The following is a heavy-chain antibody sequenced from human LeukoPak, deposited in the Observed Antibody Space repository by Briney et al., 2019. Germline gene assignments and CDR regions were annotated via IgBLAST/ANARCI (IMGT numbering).Heavy chain of an antibody. CDR3: ARDEPSPDSTDLDY. CDR2: IYSGGST. Sequence: PGGSLRLSCAASGITVSSNYMTWVRQAPGKGLEWVSVIYSGGSTYYADSVKGRFTISRDNSKNTLYLQMNSLRAEDTAVYYCARDEPSPDSTDLDYWGQGTLVTVSS. V-gene: IGHV3-66*01. D-gene: IGHD2/OR15-2a*01. J-gene: IGHJ4*02. CDR1: GITVSSNY.